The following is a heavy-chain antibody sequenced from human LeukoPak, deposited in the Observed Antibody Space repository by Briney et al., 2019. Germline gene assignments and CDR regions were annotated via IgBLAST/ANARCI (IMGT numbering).Heavy chain of an antibody. Sequence: SETLSLTCTVSGGSFSSYYWNWIRQPPGKGLEWIGYIYNSGSTNYNPSLKSRVTISLDTSKNQFSLNLSSVTAADTAVYYCARRWVYDKRAFDAWGQGTMVTVSS. J-gene: IGHJ3*01. CDR2: IYNSGST. V-gene: IGHV4-59*08. CDR3: ARRWVYDKRAFDA. D-gene: IGHD3-16*01. CDR1: GGSFSSYY.